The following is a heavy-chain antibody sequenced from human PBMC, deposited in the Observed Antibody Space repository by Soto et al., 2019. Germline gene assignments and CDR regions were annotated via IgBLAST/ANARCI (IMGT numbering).Heavy chain of an antibody. D-gene: IGHD2-15*01. CDR1: EFTFSSYW. Sequence: EVQLVESGGGLVQPGGSRRLSCAASEFTFSSYWMSWVRQPPGKGLEWVAIIKQDGSEKYYVDSVKGRFTISRDNAGNSLYLQMDSLRADDTAVYYCARALYRGPFDYWGQGTLVTVSS. J-gene: IGHJ4*02. V-gene: IGHV3-7*05. CDR3: ARALYRGPFDY. CDR2: IKQDGSEK.